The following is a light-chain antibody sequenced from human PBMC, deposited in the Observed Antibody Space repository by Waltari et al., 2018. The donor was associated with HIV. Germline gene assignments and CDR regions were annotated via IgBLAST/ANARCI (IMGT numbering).Light chain of an antibody. CDR3: CSYAGSSTHVV. Sequence: QSALTQPASVSGSPGQSITISCTGTSSDVGSYNLVSWYQQHPGKAPKVMIYEVSERPSVVSNRFSGSKSGNTASLTISGLQAEDEADYYCCSYAGSSTHVVFGGGTKLTVL. CDR2: EVS. J-gene: IGLJ2*01. V-gene: IGLV2-23*02. CDR1: SSDVGSYNL.